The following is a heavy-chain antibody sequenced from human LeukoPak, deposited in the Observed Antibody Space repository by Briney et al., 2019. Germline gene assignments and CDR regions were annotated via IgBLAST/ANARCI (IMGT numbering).Heavy chain of an antibody. Sequence: PGRSLRLSCAASGFTFDDYAMHWVRQAPGKGLEWVPGISWNSGSIGYADSVKGRFTISRDNAKNSLYLQMNSLRAEDMALYYCAKLATTGAFDIWGQGTMVTVSS. D-gene: IGHD1-26*01. J-gene: IGHJ3*02. V-gene: IGHV3-9*03. CDR2: ISWNSGSI. CDR3: AKLATTGAFDI. CDR1: GFTFDDYA.